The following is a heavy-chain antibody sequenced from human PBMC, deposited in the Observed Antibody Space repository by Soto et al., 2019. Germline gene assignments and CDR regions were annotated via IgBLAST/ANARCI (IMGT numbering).Heavy chain of an antibody. CDR3: ARMSYFYDKWYFDL. J-gene: IGHJ2*01. CDR2: VYYSGTT. Sequence: SETLSLTCTVSGASINNNDYYWSWIRRTPGKGLEWIGYVYYSGTTDYIPSLKSRLSMSIDKSQNQFTLKLNSVTAADTATYYCARMSYFYDKWYFDLWGRGTLVTVSS. CDR1: GASINNNDYY. V-gene: IGHV4-30-4*01. D-gene: IGHD3-22*01.